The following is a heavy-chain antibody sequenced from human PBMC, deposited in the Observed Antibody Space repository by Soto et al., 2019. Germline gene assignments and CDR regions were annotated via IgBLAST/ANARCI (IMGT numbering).Heavy chain of an antibody. CDR3: ARDLQAGTDNVNWFAP. V-gene: IGHV3-30*04. CDR2: IAYDGSNR. J-gene: IGHJ5*02. CDR1: GFSISRSA. Sequence: QVQLVESGGGVVQPGRSLRLSCAASGFSISRSAMHWVRQAPGKGLEWVADIAYDGSNRWYADSAKGRFTISRDNSKNTVYLQMSRLRGEDTAVYYCARDLQAGTDNVNWFAPWGQGTLVTVSS. D-gene: IGHD1-1*01.